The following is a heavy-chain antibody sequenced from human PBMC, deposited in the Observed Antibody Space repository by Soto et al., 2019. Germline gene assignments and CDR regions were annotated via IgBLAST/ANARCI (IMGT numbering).Heavy chain of an antibody. CDR3: ATIAVPPAFDI. J-gene: IGHJ3*02. Sequence: GGSRGLSCAASGFIFSSYGMNWVCQAPGKGLEWVAVMSFDGSIKYYADSVKGRFTISRDNSKNTLYLQMNSLRAEDTAVYYCATIAVPPAFDIWGQGTMVTVSS. D-gene: IGHD6-19*01. CDR1: GFIFSSYG. V-gene: IGHV3-30*03. CDR2: MSFDGSIK.